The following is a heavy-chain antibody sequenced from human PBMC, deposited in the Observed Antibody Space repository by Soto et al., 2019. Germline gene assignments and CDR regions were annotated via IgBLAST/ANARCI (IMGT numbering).Heavy chain of an antibody. Sequence: SETLSLTCTVSGGSISSYYWSWIRQPPGKGLEWIGYIYYSGSTNYNPSLKSRVTISVDTSKNQFSLKLSSVTAADTAVYYCARLGVTMVRGVISGYNWFDPWGQGTLVTVSS. CDR2: IYYSGST. CDR3: ARLGVTMVRGVISGYNWFDP. CDR1: GGSISSYY. V-gene: IGHV4-59*01. J-gene: IGHJ5*02. D-gene: IGHD3-10*01.